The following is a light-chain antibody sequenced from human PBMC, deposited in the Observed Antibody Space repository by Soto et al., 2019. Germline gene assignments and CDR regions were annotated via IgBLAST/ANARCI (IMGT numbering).Light chain of an antibody. CDR2: GAS. V-gene: IGKV3-15*01. CDR3: QQYNGWPIT. Sequence: IAMTQSPGTLSVSPGERVTLSCRASQSVGNNLAWHQQKPGQAPRLLIYGASTRATGFPARFSGSGSGTEFTLTISSLQSEDFAVYYCQQYNGWPITFGQGTRLEIK. CDR1: QSVGNN. J-gene: IGKJ5*01.